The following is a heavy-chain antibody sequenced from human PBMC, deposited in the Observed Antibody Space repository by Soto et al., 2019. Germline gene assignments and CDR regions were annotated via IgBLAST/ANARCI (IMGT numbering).Heavy chain of an antibody. CDR3: ARGRAKEIATIRSDEFDY. Sequence: ASVKVSCKASGGTFSSYAISWVRQAPGQGLEWMGIINPSGGSTSYAQKFQGRVTMTRDTSTSTVYMELSGLRSEDTAVYYCARGRAKEIATIRSDEFDYWGQGTLVTVSS. CDR1: GGTFSSYA. CDR2: INPSGGST. V-gene: IGHV1-46*03. J-gene: IGHJ4*02. D-gene: IGHD1-1*01.